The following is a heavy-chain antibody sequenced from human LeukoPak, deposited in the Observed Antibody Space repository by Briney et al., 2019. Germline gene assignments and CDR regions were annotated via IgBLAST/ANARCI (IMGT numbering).Heavy chain of an antibody. J-gene: IGHJ5*02. CDR3: SRGSRLVGAYSGRNWFDP. Sequence: ASVKVSCKASGYTFTDYYLHWVRQAPGQGLEWMGWMNPYSGDTKYEQKFQGGVTMTRDTSISTAHMELSRLTSDDTALYYCSRGSRLVGAYSGRNWFDPWGQGSLVTVSS. CDR2: MNPYSGDT. CDR1: GYTFTDYY. V-gene: IGHV1-2*02. D-gene: IGHD2-2*01.